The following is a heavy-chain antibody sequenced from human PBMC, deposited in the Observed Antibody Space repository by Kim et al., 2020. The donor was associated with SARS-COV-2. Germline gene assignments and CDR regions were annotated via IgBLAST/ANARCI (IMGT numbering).Heavy chain of an antibody. Sequence: GGSLRLSCGISGFTFSKYGMHWVRQPPGKGLEWVAVIWYDGSYKYYADSVKGRFTISRDNSKNTLYLQLSGLRAEDTAVYYCARGQYDPFAAFDPWGQGTLVTVSS. V-gene: IGHV3-33*08. CDR1: GFTFSKYG. CDR3: ARGQYDPFAAFDP. D-gene: IGHD3-3*01. J-gene: IGHJ5*02. CDR2: IWYDGSYK.